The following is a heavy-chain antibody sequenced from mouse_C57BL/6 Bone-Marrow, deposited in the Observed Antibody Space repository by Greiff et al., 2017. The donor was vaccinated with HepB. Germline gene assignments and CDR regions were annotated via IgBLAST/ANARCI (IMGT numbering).Heavy chain of an antibody. D-gene: IGHD2-3*01. Sequence: QVQLQQSGPGLVQPSQSLSITCTVSGFSFTSYGVHWVRQSPGKGLEWLGVIWRGGSTDYNAAFMSRLSITKDNSKSQVFFKMNSLQADDTAIYYCAKNRDGYYYAMDYWGQGTSVTVSS. CDR1: GFSFTSYG. CDR3: AKNRDGYYYAMDY. CDR2: IWRGGST. J-gene: IGHJ4*01. V-gene: IGHV2-5*01.